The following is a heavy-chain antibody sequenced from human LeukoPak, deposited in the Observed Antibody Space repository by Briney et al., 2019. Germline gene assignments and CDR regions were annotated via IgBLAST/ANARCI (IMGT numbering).Heavy chain of an antibody. CDR1: GFTVSSNY. Sequence: PGGSLRLSCAASGFTVSSNYMSWVRQAPGKGLEWVSVIYSGGSTYYADSVKGRFTISRDNSKNTLYLQMNSLRAEDTAVYYCARGYSSSWYGGAFDIWGQGTMVTVSS. D-gene: IGHD6-13*01. J-gene: IGHJ3*02. V-gene: IGHV3-53*01. CDR3: ARGYSSSWYGGAFDI. CDR2: IYSGGST.